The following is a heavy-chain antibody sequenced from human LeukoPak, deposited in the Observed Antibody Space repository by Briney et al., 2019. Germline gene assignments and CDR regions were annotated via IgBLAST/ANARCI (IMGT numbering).Heavy chain of an antibody. CDR2: INAGNGNT. V-gene: IGHV1-3*03. CDR1: GYTFTSYA. Sequence: GASVKVSCKASGYTFTSYAMHWVRQAPGQRLEWMGWINAGNGNTKYSQEFQGRLTMTRDTSTTTVYMELSSLRSEDTAMYYCAREIGPRQLHLWGSAFDYWGQGTLVTVSS. D-gene: IGHD5-18*01. J-gene: IGHJ4*02. CDR3: AREIGPRQLHLWGSAFDY.